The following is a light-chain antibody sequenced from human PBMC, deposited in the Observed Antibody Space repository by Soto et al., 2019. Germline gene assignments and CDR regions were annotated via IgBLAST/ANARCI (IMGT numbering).Light chain of an antibody. CDR3: QQYYSSPSWT. CDR2: GAS. J-gene: IGKJ1*01. CDR1: QSVSSSY. V-gene: IGKV3-20*01. Sequence: EIVLTQSPGTLSLSPGERATLSCRASQSVSSSYLAWYQQQPGQAPRLLIYGASSRATGIPDRFSGSGSATDFTLTISRLEPEDFAVYYCQQYYSSPSWTFGQGTKVEIK.